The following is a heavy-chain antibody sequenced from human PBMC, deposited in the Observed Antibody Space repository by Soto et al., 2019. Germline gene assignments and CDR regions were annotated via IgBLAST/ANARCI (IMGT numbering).Heavy chain of an antibody. V-gene: IGHV3-53*04. Sequence: PGGSLRLSCASSGFTVSSNYMSWVRQAPGKGLEWVSVIYSGGSTYYADSVKGRFTISRHNSKNTLYLQMNSLRAEDTAVYYCASGSYPSYYYYGMDVWGQGTTVTVSS. CDR3: ASGSYPSYYYYGMDV. CDR2: IYSGGST. D-gene: IGHD3-16*01. J-gene: IGHJ6*02. CDR1: GFTVSSNY.